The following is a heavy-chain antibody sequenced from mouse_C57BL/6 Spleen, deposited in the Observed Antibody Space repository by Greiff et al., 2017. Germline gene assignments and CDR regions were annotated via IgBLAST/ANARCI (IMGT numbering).Heavy chain of an antibody. CDR1: GYTFTDYN. CDR2: INPNNGGT. CDR3: APIATVVATKAWFAY. D-gene: IGHD1-1*01. J-gene: IGHJ3*01. V-gene: IGHV1-22*01. Sequence: VQLQQSGPELVKPGASVKMSCKASGYTFTDYNMHWVKQSHGKSLEWIGYINPNNGGTSYNQKFKGKATLTVNKSSSTAYMELRSLTSEDSAVYYCAPIATVVATKAWFAYWGQGTLVTVSA.